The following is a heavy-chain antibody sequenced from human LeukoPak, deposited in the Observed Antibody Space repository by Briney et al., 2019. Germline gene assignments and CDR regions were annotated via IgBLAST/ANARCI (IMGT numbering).Heavy chain of an antibody. Sequence: GGSLRLSCAASGFTFSDYYMSWIRQAPGKGLEWVSYISSSGSTIYYADSVKGRFTISRDNAKNSLYLQMNSLRAEDTAVYYCAKSPILGADFDYWGQGTLVTVSS. D-gene: IGHD1-26*01. J-gene: IGHJ4*02. V-gene: IGHV3-11*01. CDR3: AKSPILGADFDY. CDR1: GFTFSDYY. CDR2: ISSSGSTI.